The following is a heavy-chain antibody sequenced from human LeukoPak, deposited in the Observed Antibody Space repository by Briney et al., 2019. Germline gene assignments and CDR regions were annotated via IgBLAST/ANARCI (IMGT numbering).Heavy chain of an antibody. J-gene: IGHJ6*02. V-gene: IGHV1-2*02. D-gene: IGHD3-3*01. Sequence: ASVKVSCKASGYTFTGYYMHWVRQAPGQGLEWMGWINPNSGGTNYAQKFQGRVTMTRNTSISTAYMELSSLRSEDTAVYYCARGPTTYYDFWSGYYSNYYYGMDVWGQGTTVTVSS. CDR2: INPNSGGT. CDR1: GYTFTGYY. CDR3: ARGPTTYYDFWSGYYSNYYYGMDV.